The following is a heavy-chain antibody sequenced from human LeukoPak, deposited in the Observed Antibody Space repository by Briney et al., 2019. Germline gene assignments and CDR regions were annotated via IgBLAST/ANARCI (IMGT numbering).Heavy chain of an antibody. D-gene: IGHD1-26*01. J-gene: IGHJ4*02. CDR3: AKSLASEWELPPLDY. Sequence: PGGSLRLSCAASGFTFSSYGMHWVRQAPGKGLEWVAVISYDGGNKYYADSVKGRFTISRDNSKNTLYLQMNSLRAEDTAVYYCAKSLASEWELPPLDYWGQGTLLPVFS. CDR1: GFTFSSYG. CDR2: ISYDGGNK. V-gene: IGHV3-30*18.